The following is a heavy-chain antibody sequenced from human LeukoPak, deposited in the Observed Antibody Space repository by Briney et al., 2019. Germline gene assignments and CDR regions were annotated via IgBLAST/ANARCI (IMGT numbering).Heavy chain of an antibody. Sequence: GGSLRLSCAASGFTFSSYAMSWVRQAPGKGLEWVSAISGSGGSTHYADSVKGRFTISRDNAKNSLYLQMNSLRAEDTAVYYCARDPMGHPFYFDYWGQGTLVTVSS. V-gene: IGHV3-23*01. CDR2: ISGSGGST. CDR1: GFTFSSYA. D-gene: IGHD3-10*01. CDR3: ARDPMGHPFYFDY. J-gene: IGHJ4*02.